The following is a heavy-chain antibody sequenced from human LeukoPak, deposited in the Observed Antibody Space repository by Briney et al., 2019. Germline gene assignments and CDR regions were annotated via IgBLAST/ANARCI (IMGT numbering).Heavy chain of an antibody. D-gene: IGHD6-19*01. CDR3: VQSSGWFAPDY. CDR1: GFTVSSNY. CDR2: IYSGGST. V-gene: IGHV3-66*01. Sequence: GGSLRLSCVASGFTVSSNYMSWVRQAPGKGLEWVSVIYSGGSTYYADSVKGRFTISRDNSKNTLYLQMNSLRAEDTAVYYCVQSSGWFAPDYWGQGTLVTVSS. J-gene: IGHJ4*02.